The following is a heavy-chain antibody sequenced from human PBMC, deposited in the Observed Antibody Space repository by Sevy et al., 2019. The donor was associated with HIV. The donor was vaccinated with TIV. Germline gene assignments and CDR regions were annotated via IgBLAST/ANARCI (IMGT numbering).Heavy chain of an antibody. J-gene: IGHJ5*02. CDR3: ARGSGWFDP. CDR2: ISSSSSYI. Sequence: GGSLRLSCAASGFTFSSYSMNWVRQAPGKGLEWVSSISSSSSYIYYAHSVKGRFTISRDNAKNSLYLQMNSLRAEDTAVYYCARGSGWFDPWGQGTLVTVSS. CDR1: GFTFSSYS. D-gene: IGHD2-15*01. V-gene: IGHV3-21*01.